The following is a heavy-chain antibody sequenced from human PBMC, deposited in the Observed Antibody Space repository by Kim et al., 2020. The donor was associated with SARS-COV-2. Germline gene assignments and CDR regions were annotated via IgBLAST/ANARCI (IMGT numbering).Heavy chain of an antibody. Sequence: SETLSLTCAVYGGSFSGYYWSWIRQPPGKGLEWIGEINHSGSTNYNPSLKSRVTISVDTSKNQFSLKLSSVTAADTAVYYCARTRHYYDSRIGPWGQGTLVTVSS. D-gene: IGHD3-22*01. CDR3: ARTRHYYDSRIGP. J-gene: IGHJ5*02. CDR2: INHSGST. V-gene: IGHV4-34*01. CDR1: GGSFSGYY.